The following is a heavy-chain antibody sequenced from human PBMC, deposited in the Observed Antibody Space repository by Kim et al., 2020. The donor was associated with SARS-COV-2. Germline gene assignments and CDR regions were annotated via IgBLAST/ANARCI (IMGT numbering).Heavy chain of an antibody. CDR1: GYTFSYYA. V-gene: IGHV7-4-1*02. J-gene: IGHJ4*02. D-gene: IGHD3-10*01. CDR2: INTNTGDP. Sequence: ASVKVSCKASGYTFSYYAVNWVRQAPGQGLEWMGWINTNTGDPTYAQGFAGRFVFSLDTSTSTAYLQINSLRAEDTAMYFCARKGNTYGLSFDYWGQGALVTVSS. CDR3: ARKGNTYGLSFDY.